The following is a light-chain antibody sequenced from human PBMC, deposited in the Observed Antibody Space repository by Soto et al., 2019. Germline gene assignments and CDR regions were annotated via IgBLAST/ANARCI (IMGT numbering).Light chain of an antibody. CDR3: QQYGSSPIT. CDR2: GAS. V-gene: IGKV3-20*01. J-gene: IGKJ5*01. Sequence: EIVMTQSPDTLSLSPGETATLSCRASQSVSSNYVAWFHQKPGQAPRLLIYGASSRATGIPDRFSASGSGTDFTLTISRLEPEDFAVYYCQQYGSSPITFGQGTRLEIK. CDR1: QSVSSNY.